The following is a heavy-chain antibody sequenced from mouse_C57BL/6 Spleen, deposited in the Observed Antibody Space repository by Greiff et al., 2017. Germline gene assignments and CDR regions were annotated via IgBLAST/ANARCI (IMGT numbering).Heavy chain of an antibody. D-gene: IGHD3-2*02. V-gene: IGHV5-16*01. CDR1: GFTFSDYY. CDR3: AREGSSGYPYYYAMDY. CDR2: FNYDGSST. J-gene: IGHJ4*01. Sequence: EVKLMESEGGLVQPGSSMKLSCPASGFTFSDYYMAWVRQVPEKGLEWVANFNYDGSSTYYLDSLKSRFIISRDNAKNLLYLQMSRLKSEDTATYYCAREGSSGYPYYYAMDYWGQGTSVTVSS.